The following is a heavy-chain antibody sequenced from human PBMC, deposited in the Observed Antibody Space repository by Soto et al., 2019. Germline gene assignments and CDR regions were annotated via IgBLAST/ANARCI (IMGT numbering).Heavy chain of an antibody. V-gene: IGHV3-7*01. J-gene: IGHJ4*02. CDR3: ARDVTFDEYAGRFEV. CDR1: GFTFRNYW. Sequence: EVQLVESGGGLVQPGGSLRLSCAASGFTFRNYWMSWVRQAPGKGLEWVANVNQDAIEKYFVDSVRGRFSISRDNAKNSLYLQMNSLRAEDTAVYYCARDVTFDEYAGRFEVWGQGTLVTVSS. D-gene: IGHD4-4*01. CDR2: VNQDAIEK.